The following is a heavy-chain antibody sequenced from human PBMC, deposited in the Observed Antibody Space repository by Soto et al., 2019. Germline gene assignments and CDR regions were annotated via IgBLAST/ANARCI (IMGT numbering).Heavy chain of an antibody. CDR2: IFYTGTT. CDR3: ARDAYSSSGYYYHGMDV. V-gene: IGHV4-31*03. J-gene: IGHJ6*02. Sequence: PSETLSLTCNVSGASINSGGFYWSWVRQRPGKGLEWIGYIFYTGTTYYSPSLMSRATISVDTSEKQFYLKLDSVTAEDTAVYFCARDAYSSSGYYYHGMDVWGQGTTVTVSS. D-gene: IGHD6-6*01. CDR1: GASINSGGFY.